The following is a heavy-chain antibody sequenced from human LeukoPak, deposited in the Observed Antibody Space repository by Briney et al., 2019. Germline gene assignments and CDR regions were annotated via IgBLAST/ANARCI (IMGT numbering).Heavy chain of an antibody. CDR1: GGSISSSSYY. Sequence: SETLSLTCTVSGGSISSSSYYRGWIRQPPGKGLEWIGSIYYSGSTYYNPSLKSRVTISVDTSKNQFSLKLSSVTAADTAVYYCARMALHGVNYYYYMDVWGKGTTVTVSS. J-gene: IGHJ6*03. CDR2: IYYSGST. CDR3: ARMALHGVNYYYYMDV. V-gene: IGHV4-39*01. D-gene: IGHD3-10*01.